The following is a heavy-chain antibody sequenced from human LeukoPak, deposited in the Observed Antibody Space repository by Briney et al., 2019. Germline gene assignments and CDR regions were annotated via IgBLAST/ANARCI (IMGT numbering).Heavy chain of an antibody. CDR3: ARPSIYYYMDV. CDR1: GFTVSSYS. CDR2: ISTSSSTI. V-gene: IGHV3-48*04. J-gene: IGHJ6*03. D-gene: IGHD2-2*01. Sequence: GGSLRLSCAASGFTVSSYSMNWVRQAPGKGLEWVSYISTSSSTIYYADSVKGRFTISRDNAKNSLYLQMNSLRAEDTAVYYCARPSIYYYMDVWGKGTTVTVSS.